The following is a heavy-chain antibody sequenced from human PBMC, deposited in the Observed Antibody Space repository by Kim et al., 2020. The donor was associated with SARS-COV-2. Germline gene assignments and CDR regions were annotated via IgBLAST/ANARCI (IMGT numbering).Heavy chain of an antibody. J-gene: IGHJ4*02. V-gene: IGHV5-51*01. Sequence: GESLKISCKGSGYSFTSYWIGWVRQMPGKGLEWMGIIYPGDSDTRYSPSFQGQVTISADKSISTAYLQWSSLKASDTAMYYCARHSLTHDYGDYVGYWGQGTLVTVSS. CDR2: IYPGDSDT. D-gene: IGHD4-17*01. CDR3: ARHSLTHDYGDYVGY. CDR1: GYSFTSYW.